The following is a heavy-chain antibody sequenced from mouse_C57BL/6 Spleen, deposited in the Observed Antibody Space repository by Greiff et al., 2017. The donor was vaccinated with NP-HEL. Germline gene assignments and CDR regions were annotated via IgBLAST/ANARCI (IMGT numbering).Heavy chain of an antibody. J-gene: IGHJ4*01. D-gene: IGHD1-1*01. V-gene: IGHV1-64*01. CDR2: IHPNSGST. Sequence: QVQLQQSGAELVKPGASVKLSCKASGYTFTSYWMHWVKQRPGQGLEWIGMIHPNSGSTNYNEKFKSKATLTVDKSSSTAYMQLSSLTSEDSAVYYCARGFPYGSSSPYAMDYWGQGTSVTVSS. CDR1: GYTFTSYW. CDR3: ARGFPYGSSSPYAMDY.